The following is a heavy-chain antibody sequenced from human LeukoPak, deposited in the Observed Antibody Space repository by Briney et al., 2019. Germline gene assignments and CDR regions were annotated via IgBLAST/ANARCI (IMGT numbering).Heavy chain of an antibody. CDR1: RGSISSSSYY. J-gene: IGHJ5*02. CDR3: ASSGRVPHCGGDCFSGWFDP. Sequence: SETLSLTCTVSRGSISSSSYYWGWLRQPPGKGLQWIGSIYYSGSTYYNPSLKSRLTISVDTSKNQFSLKLSSVTAADTAVYYCASSGRVPHCGGDCFSGWFDPWGQGTLVTVSS. CDR2: IYYSGST. V-gene: IGHV4-39*01. D-gene: IGHD2-21*02.